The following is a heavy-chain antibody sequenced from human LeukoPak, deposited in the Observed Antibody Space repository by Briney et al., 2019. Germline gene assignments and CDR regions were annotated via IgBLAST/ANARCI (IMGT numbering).Heavy chain of an antibody. CDR3: ARSPMRRYSGYDKD. V-gene: IGHV1-2*02. Sequence: ASVKVSCKASGYTFTGYYMHWVRQAPGQGLEWMGWINPNSGGTNYAQKFQGRVTMTRDTSISTAYMELSRLRSDDTAVYYCARSPMRRYSGYDKDWGQGTLVTVSS. D-gene: IGHD5-12*01. CDR2: INPNSGGT. CDR1: GYTFTGYY. J-gene: IGHJ4*02.